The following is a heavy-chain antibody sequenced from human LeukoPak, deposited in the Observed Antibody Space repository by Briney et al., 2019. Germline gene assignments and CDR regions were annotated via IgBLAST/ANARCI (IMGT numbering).Heavy chain of an antibody. Sequence: ASVTVSCKASGYTFTGYYMHWVRQAPGQGLEWMGWINPNSGGTNYAQKFQGRVTMTRDTSISTAYMELSRLRSDDTAVYYCARDRYSSGWDNWFDPWGQGTLVTVSS. D-gene: IGHD6-19*01. CDR2: INPNSGGT. CDR3: ARDRYSSGWDNWFDP. CDR1: GYTFTGYY. V-gene: IGHV1-2*02. J-gene: IGHJ5*02.